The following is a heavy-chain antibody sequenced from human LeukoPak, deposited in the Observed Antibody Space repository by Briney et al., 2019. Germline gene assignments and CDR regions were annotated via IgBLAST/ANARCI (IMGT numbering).Heavy chain of an antibody. CDR3: ARQSLNWGPFDY. V-gene: IGHV5-51*01. D-gene: IGHD7-27*01. CDR1: GYSFNTYW. Sequence: GESLKISCKGSGYSFNTYWIGWVRQMPGKGLEWMGIIYPGDSETRYSPSFQGQVTISTDKSISTAYLQWRSLRSSDTAMYYCARQSLNWGPFDYWGQGTLVTVSS. CDR2: IYPGDSET. J-gene: IGHJ4*02.